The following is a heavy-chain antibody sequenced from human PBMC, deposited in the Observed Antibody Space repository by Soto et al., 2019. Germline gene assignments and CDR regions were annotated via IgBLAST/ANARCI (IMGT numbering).Heavy chain of an antibody. CDR1: GFTFSSYA. D-gene: IGHD2-15*01. CDR2: ISGSGGST. Sequence: GGSLRLSCAASGFTFSSYAMSWVRQAPGKGLEWVSAISGSGGSTYYADSVKGRFTISRDNSKNTLYLQMNSLRAEDTAVYYCAKRYCSGGSCYGHDYWGQGTLVTVSS. J-gene: IGHJ4*02. CDR3: AKRYCSGGSCYGHDY. V-gene: IGHV3-23*01.